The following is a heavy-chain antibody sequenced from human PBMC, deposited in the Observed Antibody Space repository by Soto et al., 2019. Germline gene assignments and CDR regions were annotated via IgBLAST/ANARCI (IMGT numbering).Heavy chain of an antibody. J-gene: IGHJ6*02. Sequence: KTSETLSLTCTVSGGSVSSGSYYWSWIRQPPGKGLEWIGYIYYSGSTNYNPSLKSRVTISVDTSKNQFSLKLSSVTAADTAVYYCARDRRVRTYYYYSMDVWGQGTPVTVSS. CDR3: ARDRRVRTYYYYSMDV. CDR1: GGSVSSGSYY. V-gene: IGHV4-61*01. CDR2: IYYSGST. D-gene: IGHD1-7*01.